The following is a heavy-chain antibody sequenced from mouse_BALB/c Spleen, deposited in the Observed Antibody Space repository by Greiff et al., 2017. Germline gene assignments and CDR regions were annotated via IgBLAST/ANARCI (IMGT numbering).Heavy chain of an antibody. CDR2: IYPGSGST. V-gene: IGHV1S22*01. CDR1: GYTFTSYW. J-gene: IGHJ4*01. CDR3: TRWNAFMDY. Sequence: LQQPGSELVRPGASVKLSCKASGYTFTSYWMHWVKQRPGQGLEWIGNIYPGSGSTNYDEKFKSKATLTVDTSSSTAYMQLSSLTSEDSAVYYGTRWNAFMDYWGQGTSVTVSS.